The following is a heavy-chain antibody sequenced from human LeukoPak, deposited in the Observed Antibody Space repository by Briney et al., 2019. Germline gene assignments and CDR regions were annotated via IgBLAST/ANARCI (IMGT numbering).Heavy chain of an antibody. D-gene: IGHD3-22*01. CDR1: GYSFTSYL. V-gene: IGHV5-51*01. CDR3: ARPHYYDSSGYYSDY. CDR2: IYPGDSDT. J-gene: IGHJ4*02. Sequence: GESLKISCKGSGYSFTSYLIGWVRQMPGKGLEWMGIIYPGDSDTRYSPSFQGQVTISADKSISTAYLQWSSLKASDTAMYYCARPHYYDSSGYYSDYWGQGTLVTVSS.